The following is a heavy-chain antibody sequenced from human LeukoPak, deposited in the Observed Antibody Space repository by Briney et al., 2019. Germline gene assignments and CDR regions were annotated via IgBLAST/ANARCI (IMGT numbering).Heavy chain of an antibody. V-gene: IGHV1-2*06. D-gene: IGHD4-11*01. CDR3: ARVAYGNNATPFDH. J-gene: IGHJ4*02. CDR2: INPNSGGT. CDR1: GYIFTDYY. Sequence: EASVKVSCKASGYIFTDYYIHWVRQVPGQGPEWMGRINPNSGGTDSAQKFQGRVTMTRVTSITTVYMEMRRLTSDDTAVYYCARVAYGNNATPFDHWGQGTLVIVSS.